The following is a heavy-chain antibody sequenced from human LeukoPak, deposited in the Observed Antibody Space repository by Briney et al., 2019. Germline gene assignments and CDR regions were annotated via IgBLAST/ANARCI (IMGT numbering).Heavy chain of an antibody. CDR1: GFTFSSYS. CDR3: ERASYCSGGSCYSGY. D-gene: IGHD2-15*01. V-gene: IGHV3-48*02. Sequence: PGGSLRLSCAASGFTFSSYSVNWVRQAPGKGLEWVSYISSSSSAIYYADSVKGRFTISRDNAKNSLYLQMNSLRDEDTAVYYCERASYCSGGSCYSGYWGQGTLVTVSS. CDR2: ISSSSSAI. J-gene: IGHJ4*02.